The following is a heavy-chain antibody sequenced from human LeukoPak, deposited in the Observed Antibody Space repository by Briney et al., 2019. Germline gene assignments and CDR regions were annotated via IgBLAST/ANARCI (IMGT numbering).Heavy chain of an antibody. CDR2: IYYSGST. Sequence: SDTLTLTCTLSGDSISSYYWRWIRQPPGGGLEWIGHIYYSGSTTYYPSRKIRVIISVDTSKNQFSLKLSSVTAADTAVYYCAREYVLLWFGESYNWFDPWGQGTLVTVSS. CDR3: AREYVLLWFGESYNWFDP. J-gene: IGHJ5*02. D-gene: IGHD3-10*01. V-gene: IGHV4-59*01. CDR1: GDSISSYY.